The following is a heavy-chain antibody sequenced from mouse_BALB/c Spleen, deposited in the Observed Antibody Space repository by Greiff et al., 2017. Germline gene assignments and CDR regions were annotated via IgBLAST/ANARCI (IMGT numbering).Heavy chain of an antibody. CDR2: IWSGGST. CDR1: GFSLTSYG. D-gene: IGHD2-14*01. Sequence: VKLMESGPGLVQPSQSLSITCTVSGFSLTSYGVHWVRQSPGKGLEWLGVIWSGGSTDYNAAFISRLSISKDNSKSQVFFKMNSLQANDTAIYYCASYRFYAMDYWGQGTSVTVSS. V-gene: IGHV2-2*02. J-gene: IGHJ4*01. CDR3: ASYRFYAMDY.